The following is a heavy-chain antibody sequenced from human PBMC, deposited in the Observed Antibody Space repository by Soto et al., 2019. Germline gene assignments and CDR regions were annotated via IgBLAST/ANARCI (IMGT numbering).Heavy chain of an antibody. D-gene: IGHD2-15*01. J-gene: IGHJ3*02. Sequence: GGSLRLSCAASGFTFSSYWMSWVRQAPGKGLEWVANIKQDGSEKYYVDSVKGRFTISRDNAKNSLYLQMNSLRAEDTAVYYCARARYCSGGSCYATYDAFDIWGQGTMVTVSS. V-gene: IGHV3-7*01. CDR1: GFTFSSYW. CDR2: IKQDGSEK. CDR3: ARARYCSGGSCYATYDAFDI.